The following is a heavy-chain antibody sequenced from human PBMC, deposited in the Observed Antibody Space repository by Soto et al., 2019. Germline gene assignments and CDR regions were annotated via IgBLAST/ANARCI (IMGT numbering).Heavy chain of an antibody. CDR1: GGSISNYH. CDR2: IFDSGST. J-gene: IGHJ2*01. Sequence: QVQLQESGPGLVKPSETLSLTCTVSGGSISNYHWSWLRQPPGKTLEWIGHIFDSGSTNYNPSHEGRVTISVDTSKNQFSLKLTSVTAADTAVYFCASIYGWEKWWYFDRWGRGTLVTVSS. D-gene: IGHD4-17*01. CDR3: ASIYGWEKWWYFDR. V-gene: IGHV4-59*01.